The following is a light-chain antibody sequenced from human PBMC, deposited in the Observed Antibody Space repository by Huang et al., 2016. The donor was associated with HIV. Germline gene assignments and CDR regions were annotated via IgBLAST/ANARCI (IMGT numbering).Light chain of an antibody. CDR3: QQYYSSLGGFT. CDR2: AAS. V-gene: IGKV1-NL1*01. J-gene: IGKJ3*01. CDR1: QGISNS. Sequence: DIQMTQSPSSLSASVGDRVTMPCRASQGISNSLAWYQQKPGQAPKLLLYAASRFERGVPSRFSGSGSGTDYTLTISSLQPEDFATYYCQQYYSSLGGFTFGPGTKVDIK.